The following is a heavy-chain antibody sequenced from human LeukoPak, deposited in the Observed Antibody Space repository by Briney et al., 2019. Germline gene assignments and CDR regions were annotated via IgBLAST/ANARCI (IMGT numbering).Heavy chain of an antibody. J-gene: IGHJ5*02. CDR2: ISYDGNVR. D-gene: IGHD4-23*01. V-gene: IGHV3-30-3*01. CDR1: GFTFSNYA. Sequence: GGSLRLSCAASGFTFSNYALHWVRQAPGKGLEWLAFISYDGNVRYYADSVKGRFTVSRDNAKNSLYLQMNSLRAEDTALYHCARNLDKVTFNWFDPWGQGTLVTVSS. CDR3: ARNLDKVTFNWFDP.